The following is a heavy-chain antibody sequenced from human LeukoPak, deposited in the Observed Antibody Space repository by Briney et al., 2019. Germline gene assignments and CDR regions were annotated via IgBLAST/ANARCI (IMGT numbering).Heavy chain of an antibody. CDR3: ASTELGIEIDY. CDR1: GYTFTSYY. CDR2: INPSGGST. D-gene: IGHD7-27*01. J-gene: IGHJ4*02. Sequence: GASVKVSCKASGYTFTSYYMHWMRQAPGQGLEWMGIINPSGGSTSYAQKFQGRVTMTRDTSTSTVYMELSSLRSEDTAVYYCASTELGIEIDYWGQGTLVTVSS. V-gene: IGHV1-46*01.